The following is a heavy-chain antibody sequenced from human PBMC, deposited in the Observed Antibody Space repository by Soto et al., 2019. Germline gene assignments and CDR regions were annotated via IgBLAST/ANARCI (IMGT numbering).Heavy chain of an antibody. V-gene: IGHV4-34*01. CDR3: ARQKNSWFYGMDV. CDR1: GGSSSAYY. J-gene: IGHJ6*02. D-gene: IGHD3-10*01. CDR2: ISHSGAT. Sequence: PSETLCLSCAVYGGSSSAYYWSWIRQPPGKGLEWIGQISHSGATDYNPSHKSRVSISGDTSKNQFSLILTSVTAADTAVYYCARQKNSWFYGMDVWGHGTTVTVSS.